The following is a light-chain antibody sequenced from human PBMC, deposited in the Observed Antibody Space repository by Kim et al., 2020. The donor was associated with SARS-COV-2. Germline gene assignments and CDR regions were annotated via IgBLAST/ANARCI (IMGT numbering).Light chain of an antibody. Sequence: LSPEEKAPLSCRASHSVSSYLAWYQQKPGQAPRLLIYDASNRATGIPARVSGSGSGTDFTLTISSLEPVDFAVYYCQQRSNCRWTFAQGTKVDIK. CDR1: HSVSSY. CDR3: QQRSNCRWT. CDR2: DAS. V-gene: IGKV3-11*01. J-gene: IGKJ1*01.